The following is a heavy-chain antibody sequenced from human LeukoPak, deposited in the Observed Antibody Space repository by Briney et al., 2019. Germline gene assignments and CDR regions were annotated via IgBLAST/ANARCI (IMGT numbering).Heavy chain of an antibody. Sequence: GGSLRLSCSASGFTFSSYEMNWVRQAPGKGLERLSYINSIGTTTHYADSVKGRFTISRDNAKNSLYLQVNSLRAEDTAVYYCARDGGTDYSFDYWGLGTLVTVSS. V-gene: IGHV3-48*03. CDR2: INSIGTTT. CDR3: ARDGGTDYSFDY. CDR1: GFTFSSYE. J-gene: IGHJ4*02. D-gene: IGHD3-10*01.